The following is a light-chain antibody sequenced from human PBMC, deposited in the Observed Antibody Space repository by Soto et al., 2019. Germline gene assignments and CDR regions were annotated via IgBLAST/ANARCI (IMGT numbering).Light chain of an antibody. V-gene: IGLV2-8*01. CDR3: TSCAVSNKGV. J-gene: IGLJ3*02. CDR2: DVT. Sequence: QSALTQPPSASGSPGQSVSISCTGTSSDVGDYNSVSWYQQRPGKAPKVMIYDVTKRPSGVPDRFSGSKSGNTASLTVSGLQAEDEADYYCTSCAVSNKGVFGGGTKLTVL. CDR1: SSDVGDYNS.